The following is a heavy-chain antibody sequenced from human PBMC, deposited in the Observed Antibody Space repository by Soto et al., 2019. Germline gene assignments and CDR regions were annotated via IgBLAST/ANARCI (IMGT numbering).Heavy chain of an antibody. Sequence: ASVKVSCKASGYAFTRYYMHWVRQAPGQGLEWMGMINPSGGSTTYAQNLQGRVTVTRDTSTSTVYLELSSLRSEDTAVYYCARTLTPNPAEYFQHWGQGTLVTVSS. D-gene: IGHD3-16*01. CDR2: INPSGGST. J-gene: IGHJ1*01. CDR3: ARTLTPNPAEYFQH. V-gene: IGHV1-46*03. CDR1: GYAFTRYY.